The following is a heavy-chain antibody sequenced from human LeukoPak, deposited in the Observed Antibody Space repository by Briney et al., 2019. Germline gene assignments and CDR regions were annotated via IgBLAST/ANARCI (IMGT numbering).Heavy chain of an antibody. CDR3: ARGSYSGSYPDAFDI. CDR2: ISAYNGNT. V-gene: IGHV1-18*01. CDR1: GYTFTSYG. J-gene: IGHJ3*02. D-gene: IGHD1-26*01. Sequence: ASVKVSCKASGYTFTSYGISWVRQAPGQGLEWMGWISAYNGNTNYAQKLQGRVTMTTDTSTSTAYMELRSLRSDDTAVYYCARGSYSGSYPDAFDIWGQGTMVTVPS.